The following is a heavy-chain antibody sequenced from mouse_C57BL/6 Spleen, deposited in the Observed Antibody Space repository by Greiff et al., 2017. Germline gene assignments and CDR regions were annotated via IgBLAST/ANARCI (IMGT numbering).Heavy chain of an antibody. Sequence: QVQLKQPGAELVRPGTSVKLSCKASGYTFTSYWMHWVKQRPGQGLEWIGVIDPSDSYTNYNQKFKGKATLTVDTSSSTAYMQLSSLTSEDSAVYYCARSFTTVVRYAMDYWGQGTSVTVSS. D-gene: IGHD1-1*01. CDR2: IDPSDSYT. J-gene: IGHJ4*01. CDR3: ARSFTTVVRYAMDY. V-gene: IGHV1-59*01. CDR1: GYTFTSYW.